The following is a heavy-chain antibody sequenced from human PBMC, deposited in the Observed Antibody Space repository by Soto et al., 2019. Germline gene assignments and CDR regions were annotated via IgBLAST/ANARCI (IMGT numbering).Heavy chain of an antibody. CDR1: EYSFTNYW. D-gene: IGHD3-10*01. J-gene: IGHJ6*02. CDR3: ARPRSGSYRLDYYGMDV. Sequence: GESLKISCKGSEYSFTNYWIAWVRQMPGKGLEWMGIIYPGDSDTRYSPSFQGQVTISADKSISTAYLQWRSLKASDTAMYYCARPRSGSYRLDYYGMDVWGQGTTVTVSS. CDR2: IYPGDSDT. V-gene: IGHV5-51*01.